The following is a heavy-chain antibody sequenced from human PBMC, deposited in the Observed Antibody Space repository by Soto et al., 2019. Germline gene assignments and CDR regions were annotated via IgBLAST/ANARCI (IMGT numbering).Heavy chain of an antibody. J-gene: IGHJ4*02. D-gene: IGHD3-3*01. CDR2: ITDSSDTV. V-gene: IGHV3-48*02. CDR1: GFSFSNYH. Sequence: GGSLRLSCVASGFSFSNYHMNWVRQAPGKGLEWISYITDSSDTVHYAESVRGRFTISRDNAESSLFLQMNSLRDEDTAVYFCARDFGHGYYLDYWGRGTLVTVSS. CDR3: ARDFGHGYYLDY.